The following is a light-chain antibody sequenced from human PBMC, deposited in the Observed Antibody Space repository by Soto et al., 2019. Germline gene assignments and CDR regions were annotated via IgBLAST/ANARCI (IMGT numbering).Light chain of an antibody. CDR1: QGISSW. V-gene: IGKV1-12*01. Sequence: DIQMTQSPSSVSASVGDRGTITCRASQGISSWFVWYQQKPGKAPKLLIYAASSLQSGVPSRFSSSRSAADFTLTISILKTVDYATYYCLQDITFKYIFGQGPKREIK. J-gene: IGKJ2*01. CDR2: AAS. CDR3: LQDITFKYI.